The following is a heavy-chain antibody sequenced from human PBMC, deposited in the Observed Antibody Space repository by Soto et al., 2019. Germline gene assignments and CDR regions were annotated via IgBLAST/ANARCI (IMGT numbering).Heavy chain of an antibody. CDR2: ISGSGFST. J-gene: IGHJ3*02. Sequence: XGSLRLSCAASGFTFNTYAMSWVRQAPGQGLEWVSAISGSGFSTYYADSVKGRFSISSDSSKNTLFLQMNSLRADDTAVYFCATFTFGRPFDTWGRGTMVTVSS. D-gene: IGHD3-16*01. CDR3: ATFTFGRPFDT. V-gene: IGHV3-23*01. CDR1: GFTFNTYA.